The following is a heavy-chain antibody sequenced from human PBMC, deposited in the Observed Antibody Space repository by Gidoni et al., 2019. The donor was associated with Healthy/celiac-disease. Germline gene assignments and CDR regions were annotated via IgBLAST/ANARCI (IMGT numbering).Heavy chain of an antibody. V-gene: IGHV5-51*01. CDR2: IYPDDSDT. CDR3: ARSNSGYERTRGDFDY. D-gene: IGHD5-12*01. Sequence: EVQLVQSGAEVKKPGESLKISCKGSGYSFTSYWIGWVRQMPGKGLEWMGIIYPDDSDTRYSPSFRGQVIISADNSISTAYLQWSSLKASDTAMYFCARSNSGYERTRGDFDYWGQGTLVTVPS. CDR1: GYSFTSYW. J-gene: IGHJ4*02.